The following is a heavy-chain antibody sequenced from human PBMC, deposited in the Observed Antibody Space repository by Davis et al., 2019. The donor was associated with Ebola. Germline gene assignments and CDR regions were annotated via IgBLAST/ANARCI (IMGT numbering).Heavy chain of an antibody. CDR2: ISAYNGNT. D-gene: IGHD3-10*01. CDR3: ARDQLLWFAVDGSIEYFQH. Sequence: ASVKVSCKASGYTFNSYYIHWVRQALGQGLEWMGWISAYNGNTNYAQKLQGRVTMTTDTSTSTAYMELRSLRSDDTAVYYCARDQLLWFAVDGSIEYFQHWGQGTLVTVSS. V-gene: IGHV1-18*04. CDR1: GYTFNSYY. J-gene: IGHJ1*01.